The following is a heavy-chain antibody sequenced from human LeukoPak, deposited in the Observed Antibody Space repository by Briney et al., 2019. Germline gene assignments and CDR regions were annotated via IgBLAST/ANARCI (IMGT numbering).Heavy chain of an antibody. CDR2: IKQDGSEK. CDR1: GFTFNNYW. Sequence: PGGSLRLSCAASGFTFNNYWMSWVRQAPGKGLEWVANIKQDGSEKYYVDSVKGRFTISRDNAKNSLYLQMNSLRAEDTAVYYCARGPHYYDSSGPFDYWGQGTLVTVSS. CDR3: ARGPHYYDSSGPFDY. V-gene: IGHV3-7*01. D-gene: IGHD3-22*01. J-gene: IGHJ4*02.